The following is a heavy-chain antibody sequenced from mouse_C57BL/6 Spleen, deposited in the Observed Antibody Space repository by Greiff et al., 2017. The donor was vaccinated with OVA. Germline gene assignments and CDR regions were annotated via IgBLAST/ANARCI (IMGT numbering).Heavy chain of an antibody. CDR1: GYSFTGYY. J-gene: IGHJ1*03. V-gene: IGHV1-42*01. CDR3: AKGSFHWYFDV. D-gene: IGHD1-1*02. Sequence: VQLQQSGPELVKPGASVKISCKASGYSFTGYYMNWVKQSPEKSLEWIGEINPSTGGTTYNQKFKAKATLTVDKSSSTAYMQLKSLTSEDSAVYYCAKGSFHWYFDVWGTGTTVTVSS. CDR2: INPSTGGT.